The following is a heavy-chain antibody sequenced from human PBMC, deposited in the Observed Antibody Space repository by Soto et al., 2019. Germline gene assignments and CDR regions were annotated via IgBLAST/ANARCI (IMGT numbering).Heavy chain of an antibody. CDR2: IKSKTDGGTT. Sequence: GGSLRLSCAASGFTFSNAWMSWVRQAPGKGLEWVGRIKSKTDGGTTDYAAPVKGRFTISRDDSKNTLYLQMNSLKTEDTAVYYCTTGTYCSGGSCPPDAFDIWGQGTMVTVSS. CDR3: TTGTYCSGGSCPPDAFDI. J-gene: IGHJ3*02. V-gene: IGHV3-15*01. CDR1: GFTFSNAW. D-gene: IGHD2-15*01.